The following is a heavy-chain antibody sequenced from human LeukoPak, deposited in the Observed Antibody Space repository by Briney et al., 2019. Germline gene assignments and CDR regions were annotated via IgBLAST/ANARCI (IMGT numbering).Heavy chain of an antibody. V-gene: IGHV3-23*01. CDR3: AKDHSGGNPQYYFDY. CDR1: GFPFSSYA. J-gene: IGHJ4*02. CDR2: ISGSGGNT. D-gene: IGHD4-23*01. Sequence: GGSLRLSCAASGFPFSSYAMSWVRQAPGKGLDWVSAISGSGGNTYYADSVKGRFTISRDNSKNTLYLQMNSLRAEDTAVYYCAKDHSGGNPQYYFDYWGQGTLVTVSS.